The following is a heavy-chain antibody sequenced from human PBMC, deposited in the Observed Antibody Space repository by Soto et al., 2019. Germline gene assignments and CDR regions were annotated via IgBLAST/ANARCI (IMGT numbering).Heavy chain of an antibody. CDR3: AKARGDFWSGYGDNWFDP. D-gene: IGHD3-3*01. CDR2: ISGSGGST. CDR1: GFTFSSYA. J-gene: IGHJ5*02. V-gene: IGHV3-23*01. Sequence: PGWSLRISCAASGFTFSSYAMSWVRQAPGKGLEWVSAISGSGGSTYYADSVKGRFTISRDNSKNTLYLQMNSLRAEDTAVYYCAKARGDFWSGYGDNWFDPWGQGTLVTVSS.